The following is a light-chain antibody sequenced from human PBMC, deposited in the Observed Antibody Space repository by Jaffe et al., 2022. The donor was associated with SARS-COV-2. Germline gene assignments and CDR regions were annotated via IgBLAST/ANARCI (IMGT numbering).Light chain of an antibody. CDR1: SGSIASNY. CDR2: EDN. Sequence: NFMLTQPHSVSESPGKTVTISCTGSSGSIASNYVQCFQQRPGSAPAIVIYEDNQRPSGVPDRFSGSVDSSSNSASLTLSGLKTEDEADSYCQSYAGSDRIGGGTKLTVL. CDR3: QSYAGSDR. J-gene: IGLJ2*01. V-gene: IGLV6-57*02.